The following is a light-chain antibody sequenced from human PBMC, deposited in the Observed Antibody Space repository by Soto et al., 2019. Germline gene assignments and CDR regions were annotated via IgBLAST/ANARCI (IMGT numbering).Light chain of an antibody. CDR3: QQRSSGFT. CDR1: QSIGSS. CDR2: DVS. Sequence: EIVLTQSPATLSLSPGERATLSCRASQSIGSSLAWYQQKVGQAPRLLISDVSKRATGFPASFNGSGSGTDFTLTISSLDAEDVAVYYCQQRSSGFTFGPGTKVEIK. J-gene: IGKJ3*01. V-gene: IGKV3-11*01.